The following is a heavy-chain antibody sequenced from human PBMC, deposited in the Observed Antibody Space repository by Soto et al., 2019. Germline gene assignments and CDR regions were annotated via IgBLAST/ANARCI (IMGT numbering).Heavy chain of an antibody. CDR3: AKDHQLHDAFDI. Sequence: GGSLRLSCAASGFTFSSYGMHWVRQAPGKGLEWVAVISYDGSNKYYADSVKGRFTISRDNSKNTLYLQMNSLRAEDTAVYYCAKDHQLHDAFDIWGQGTMVTVSS. D-gene: IGHD1-7*01. V-gene: IGHV3-30*18. CDR2: ISYDGSNK. CDR1: GFTFSSYG. J-gene: IGHJ3*02.